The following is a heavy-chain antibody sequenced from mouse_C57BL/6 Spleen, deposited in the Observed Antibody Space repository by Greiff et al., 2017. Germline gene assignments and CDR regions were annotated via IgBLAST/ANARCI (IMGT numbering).Heavy chain of an antibody. V-gene: IGHV1-72*01. D-gene: IGHD1-1*01. CDR1: GYTFTSNW. CDR2: IDPNSGGT. J-gene: IGHJ4*01. Sequence: QVHVKQSGAELVKPGASVKLSCKASGYTFTSNWMHWVKQRPGRGLEWIGRIDPNSGGTKYNEKFKSKATLTVDKPSSTAYMQLSSLTSEDSAVYYCAYYYGSSLYAMDYWGQGTSVTVSS. CDR3: AYYYGSSLYAMDY.